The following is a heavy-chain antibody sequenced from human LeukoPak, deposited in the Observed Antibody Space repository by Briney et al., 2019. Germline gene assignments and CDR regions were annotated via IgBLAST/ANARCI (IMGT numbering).Heavy chain of an antibody. Sequence: PSETLSLTCAVYGGSFSGYYWSWIRQPPGKGLEWIGEINHSGSTNCNPSLKSRVTISVDTSKNQFSLKLSSVTAADTAVYYCAVGYCSGGSCYPLVAFDIWGQGTMVTVSS. CDR1: GGSFSGYY. J-gene: IGHJ3*02. D-gene: IGHD2-15*01. V-gene: IGHV4-34*01. CDR3: AVGYCSGGSCYPLVAFDI. CDR2: INHSGST.